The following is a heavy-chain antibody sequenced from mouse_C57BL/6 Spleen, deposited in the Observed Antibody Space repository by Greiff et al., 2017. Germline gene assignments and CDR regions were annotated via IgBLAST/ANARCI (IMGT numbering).Heavy chain of an antibody. CDR3: ARSGLRGLFDY. CDR2: IYPNNGGN. V-gene: IGHV1-34*01. J-gene: IGHJ2*01. Sequence: EVLLQQSGPELVKPGASVKMSCKASGYTFTDYYMPWVRQSHGKSLEWIGYIYPNNGGNGYNQKFKGKATLTVDKSSSTAYMELRSRTSKDSAVYYCARSGLRGLFDYWGQGTTLTVSS. D-gene: IGHD3-1*01. CDR1: GYTFTDYY.